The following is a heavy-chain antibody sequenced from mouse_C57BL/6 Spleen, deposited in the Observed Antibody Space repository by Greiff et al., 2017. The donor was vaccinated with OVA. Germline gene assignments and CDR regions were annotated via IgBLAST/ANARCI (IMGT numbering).Heavy chain of an antibody. CDR1: GYTFTSYW. CDR2: IDPSDSYT. CDR3: AKRAYSNSDY. D-gene: IGHD2-5*01. J-gene: IGHJ2*01. Sequence: QVQLQQPGAELVKPGASVKLSCKASGYTFTSYWMQWVKQRPGQGLEWIGEIDPSDSYTNYNQKFKGKATFTVDKSSSTAYMQLSSLTSEDSAVYYCAKRAYSNSDYWGQGTTLTVSS. V-gene: IGHV1-50*01.